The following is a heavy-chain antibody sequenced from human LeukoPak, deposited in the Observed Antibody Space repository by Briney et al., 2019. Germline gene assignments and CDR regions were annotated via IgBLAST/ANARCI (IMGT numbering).Heavy chain of an antibody. Sequence: PGGSLRLSCAASGFTFSSSAMSWVRQAPGKGLEWVSTISGSGSRAYYADSVKGRFTISRDNSKNTLYLQMNSLRAEDTAVYYCAKALGDLGSYYYGMDVWGQGTMVTVSS. CDR2: ISGSGSRA. CDR3: AKALGDLGSYYYGMDV. V-gene: IGHV3-23*01. CDR1: GFTFSSSA. J-gene: IGHJ6*02. D-gene: IGHD3-10*01.